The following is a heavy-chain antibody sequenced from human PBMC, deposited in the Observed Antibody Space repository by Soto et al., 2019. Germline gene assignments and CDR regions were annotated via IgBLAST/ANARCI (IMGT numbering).Heavy chain of an antibody. D-gene: IGHD2-15*01. V-gene: IGHV4-31*03. Sequence: QVQLQESGPGLVRPSQTLSLTCTVSGGSINSGDSYWNWIRQNPEKGLEWIGYINYRGTTFYNPSLKSRIIISADTSENQFSLKLNSVMAADTAVYYWVRDAPGVAPYWGQGTLVTVSS. CDR2: INYRGTT. CDR1: GGSINSGDSY. J-gene: IGHJ4*02. CDR3: VRDAPGVAPY.